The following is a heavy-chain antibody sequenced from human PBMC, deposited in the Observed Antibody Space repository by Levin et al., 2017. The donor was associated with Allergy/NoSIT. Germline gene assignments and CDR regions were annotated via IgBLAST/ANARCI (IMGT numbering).Heavy chain of an antibody. Sequence: SQTLSLTCTVSCGSINGYYWSWIRQPPGKGLEWIGYVFSSGTINYKPSLYSRVTISVDTSKNQFSLELHPVTAADTAVYYCARGTETVNYFDYWGQGTLVTVSS. V-gene: IGHV4-59*01. CDR3: ARGTETVNYFDY. J-gene: IGHJ4*02. CDR1: CGSINGYY. CDR2: VFSSGTI. D-gene: IGHD1-1*01.